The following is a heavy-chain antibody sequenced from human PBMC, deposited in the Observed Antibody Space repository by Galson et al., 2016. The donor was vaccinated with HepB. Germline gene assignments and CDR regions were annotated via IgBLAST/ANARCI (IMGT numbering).Heavy chain of an antibody. V-gene: IGHV1-69*13. D-gene: IGHD2-15*01. CDR2: IIPIFGTA. J-gene: IGHJ4*02. CDR1: GGTFSSYA. Sequence: SVKVSCKASGGTFSSYAFSWVRQAPGQGLEWMGGIIPIFGTANYAQKFQGRVTITADESTSTVYMELSSLRSEDTAVYYCAPLGYCRGGLCYKVHWGQGTLVTVSS. CDR3: APLGYCRGGLCYKVH.